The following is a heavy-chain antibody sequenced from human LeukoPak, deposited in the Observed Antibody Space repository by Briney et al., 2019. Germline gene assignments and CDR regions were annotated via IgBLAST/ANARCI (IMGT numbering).Heavy chain of an antibody. Sequence: GASVKVSCKASGYTFTSYGIRWVRQAPGQGLEWMGWISAYNGNTNYAQKLQGRVTMTTDTSTSTAYMELRSLRSDDTAVYYCARVLSSSWYLDWFDPWGQGTLVTVSS. CDR2: ISAYNGNT. CDR3: ARVLSSSWYLDWFDP. J-gene: IGHJ5*02. CDR1: GYTFTSYG. V-gene: IGHV1-18*01. D-gene: IGHD6-13*01.